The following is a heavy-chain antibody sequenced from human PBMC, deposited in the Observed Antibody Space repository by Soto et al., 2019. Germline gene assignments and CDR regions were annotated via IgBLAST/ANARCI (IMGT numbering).Heavy chain of an antibody. D-gene: IGHD5-12*01. CDR1: GFSLSNYW. CDR3: VRIRRGDGYTFGY. CDR2: INIAGSTT. J-gene: IGHJ4*02. V-gene: IGHV3-74*01. Sequence: EVQLVESGGVSVQPGGPLRLSCAASGFSLSNYWMHWVRQAPGKGLVWVSRINIAGSTTTYAYSVKRRFTISRDNAKNTLYLQMNSLRDEDTAVYYCVRIRRGDGYTFGYWGQGTLVTVSS.